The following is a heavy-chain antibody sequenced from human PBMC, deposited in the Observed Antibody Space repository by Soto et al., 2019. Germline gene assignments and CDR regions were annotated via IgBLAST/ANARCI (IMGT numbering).Heavy chain of an antibody. J-gene: IGHJ4*02. CDR1: GGSISSSSYY. Sequence: SETLSLTCTVSGGSISSSSYYWGWIRQPPGKGVEWIGSIYYSGSTYYNPSLKSRVTISVDTSKNQFSLRLSSVTAADTAVYYCARNTGSYWGYFDYWGQGTLVTVSS. CDR3: ARNTGSYWGYFDY. D-gene: IGHD1-26*01. V-gene: IGHV4-39*01. CDR2: IYYSGST.